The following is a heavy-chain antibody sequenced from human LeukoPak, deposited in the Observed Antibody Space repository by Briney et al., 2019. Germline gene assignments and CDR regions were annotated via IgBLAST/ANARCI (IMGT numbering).Heavy chain of an antibody. V-gene: IGHV3-21*01. J-gene: IGHJ6*04. Sequence: GALRLSCAASGFTFSSYSMNWVRQAPGKGLEWVSSISSSSSYIYYADSVKGRFTISRDNAKNSLYLQMNSLRAEDTAVYYCAELGITMIGGVWGKGTTVTISS. CDR2: ISSSSSYI. D-gene: IGHD3-10*02. CDR1: GFTFSSYS. CDR3: AELGITMIGGV.